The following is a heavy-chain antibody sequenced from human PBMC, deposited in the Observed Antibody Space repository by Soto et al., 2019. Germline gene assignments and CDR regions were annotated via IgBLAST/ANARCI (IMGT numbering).Heavy chain of an antibody. Sequence: QITLKESGPTLVKPTQPLTLTCTFSGFSLTTSGEAVGWIRQPPGKALEWLALIYWDDDKRSNPSLKSRLTISKDTSKNQVVLRMTNMDPVDTPTYYCAHTPDLGQFLYTYYYQIAVWGNGTTVTVSS. CDR2: IYWDDDK. J-gene: IGHJ6*03. CDR3: AHTPDLGQFLYTYYYQIAV. V-gene: IGHV2-5*02. CDR1: GFSLTTSGEA. D-gene: IGHD3-16*01.